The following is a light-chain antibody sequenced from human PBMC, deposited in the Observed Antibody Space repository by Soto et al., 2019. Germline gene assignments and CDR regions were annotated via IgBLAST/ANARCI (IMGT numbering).Light chain of an antibody. Sequence: EIVMTQSPATLSVSPGERATLSCRASQSVFSNLAWYQQKPGQAPRLLIYGASTRATCIPARFSGSGSGTEFTLTISSLQSEDFAVYYCQQYNNWPPYTFGQGTKLEIK. CDR2: GAS. CDR1: QSVFSN. CDR3: QQYNNWPPYT. V-gene: IGKV3-15*01. J-gene: IGKJ2*01.